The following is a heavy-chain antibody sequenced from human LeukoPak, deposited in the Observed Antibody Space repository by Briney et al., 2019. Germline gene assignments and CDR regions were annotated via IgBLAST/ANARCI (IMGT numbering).Heavy chain of an antibody. CDR2: ISGSGGST. D-gene: IGHD1-26*01. CDR1: GFTFSSYA. CDR3: AKANSGQTVWELLTRGGYYFDY. V-gene: IGHV3-23*01. J-gene: IGHJ4*02. Sequence: PGGSLRLSCAASGFTFSSYAMSWVRQAPGKGLEWVSAISGSGGSTYYADSVKGRFTISRDNSKNTLYLQMNSLRAEDTAVYYCAKANSGQTVWELLTRGGYYFDYWGQGTLVTVSS.